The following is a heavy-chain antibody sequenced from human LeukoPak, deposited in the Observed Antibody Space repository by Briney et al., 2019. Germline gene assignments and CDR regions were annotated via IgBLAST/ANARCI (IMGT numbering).Heavy chain of an antibody. D-gene: IGHD2-15*01. J-gene: IGHJ4*02. Sequence: PGGSLRLSCAASGFTFDDYGMDWVRQAPGKGLEGVCDINWNGGGTVYADSVKGRFTISRDNAKNSLYLQMNSLKSEGDALYSLYKYSGGGNGGYYLDNWGQGTLVTVSS. CDR1: GFTFDDYG. V-gene: IGHV3-20*04. CDR3: YKYSGGGNGGYYLDN. CDR2: INWNGGGT.